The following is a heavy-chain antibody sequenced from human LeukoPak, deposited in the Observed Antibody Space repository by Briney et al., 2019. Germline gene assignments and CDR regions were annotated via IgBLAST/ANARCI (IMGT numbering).Heavy chain of an antibody. D-gene: IGHD2-15*01. Sequence: GGSLRLSCAASGFTFSNAYMNWVRQAPGKGLEWVSYISSSSSSIYYADSVKGRFTISRDNAKNSLYLQVNSLRDDDTAVYYCAQKGGADYWGQGTLVTVSS. CDR1: GFTFSNAY. CDR3: AQKGGADY. J-gene: IGHJ4*02. V-gene: IGHV3-48*02. CDR2: ISSSSSSI.